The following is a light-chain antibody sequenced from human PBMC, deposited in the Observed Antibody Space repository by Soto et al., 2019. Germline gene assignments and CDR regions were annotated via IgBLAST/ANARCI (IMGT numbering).Light chain of an antibody. CDR2: DIS. J-gene: IGKJ2*01. Sequence: DIVLTQFPATLYLSPGERATLSCRASQRVISYLAWYQQKPGQAPRLLIYDISNRATGIPARFIGSGSGTDFTLSISSLEPEDSAVYYWQQRSAWPRNTFGQGTKLEIK. CDR1: QRVISY. V-gene: IGKV3-11*01. CDR3: QQRSAWPRNT.